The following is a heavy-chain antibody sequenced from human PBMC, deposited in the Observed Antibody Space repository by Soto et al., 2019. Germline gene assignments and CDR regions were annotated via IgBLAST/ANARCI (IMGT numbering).Heavy chain of an antibody. CDR3: ARSEEDSDYYYYGMDV. J-gene: IGHJ6*02. CDR2: TYYRSRWYS. CDR1: GDTVSSNSVA. Sequence: SQTLSLTCVGSGDTVSSNSVAWNWVRQSPSRGLEWLGRTYYRSRWYSDYAVSVRSRIDINADTSKNQVSLQLNSVTPEGTAVYYCARSEEDSDYYYYGMDVWGQGTTVTVSS. V-gene: IGHV6-1*01. D-gene: IGHD2-15*01.